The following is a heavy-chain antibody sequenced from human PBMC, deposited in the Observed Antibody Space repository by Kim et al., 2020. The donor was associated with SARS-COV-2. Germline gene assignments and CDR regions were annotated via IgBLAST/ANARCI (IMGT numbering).Heavy chain of an antibody. V-gene: IGHV1-46*01. CDR3: ARGSSSGREDYCYGMDV. D-gene: IGHD6-13*01. J-gene: IGHJ6*02. Sequence: ASVKVSCKASGYTFTSYYMHWVRQAPGQGLEWMGIINPSGGSTSYAQKFQGRVTMTRDTSTSTVYMELSSLRSEDTAVYYCARGSSSGREDYCYGMDVWGQGTTVTVSS. CDR2: INPSGGST. CDR1: GYTFTSYY.